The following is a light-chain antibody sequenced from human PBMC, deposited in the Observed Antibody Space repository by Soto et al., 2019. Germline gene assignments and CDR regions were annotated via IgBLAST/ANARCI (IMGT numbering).Light chain of an antibody. CDR1: ETVNNN. J-gene: IGKJ5*01. Sequence: ETVLTQSPGTLYLSPGARATLSCRAHETVNNNFLAWYGQKPGQAPRLLIYGASTRASGLPARFSGSGSGTEFTLTISSLQSEDFATYYCQQYYGLPPLTFGQGTRLEIK. CDR2: GAS. V-gene: IGKV3-15*01. CDR3: QQYYGLPPLT.